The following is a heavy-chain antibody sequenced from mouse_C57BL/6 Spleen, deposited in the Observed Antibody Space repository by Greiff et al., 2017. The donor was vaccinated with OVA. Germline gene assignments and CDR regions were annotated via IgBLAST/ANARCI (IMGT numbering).Heavy chain of an antibody. CDR3: ARTRGYDGYFDV. D-gene: IGHD2-2*01. CDR2: ISSGSSTI. V-gene: IGHV5-17*01. Sequence: VQLKESGGGLVKPGGSLKLSCAASGFTFSDYGMHWVRQAPEKGLEWVAYISSGSSTIYYADTVKGRFTISRDNAKNTLFLQMTSLRSEDTAMYYCARTRGYDGYFDVWGTGTTVTVSS. CDR1: GFTFSDYG. J-gene: IGHJ1*03.